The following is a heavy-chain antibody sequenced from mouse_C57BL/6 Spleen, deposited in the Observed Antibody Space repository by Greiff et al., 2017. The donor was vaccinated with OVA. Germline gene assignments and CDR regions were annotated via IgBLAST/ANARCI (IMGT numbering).Heavy chain of an antibody. J-gene: IGHJ2*01. CDR2: ISYDGSN. V-gene: IGHV3-6*01. D-gene: IGHD1-1*01. Sequence: EVKLEESGPGLVKPSQSLSLTCSVTGYSITSGYYWNWIRQFPGNKLEWMGYISYDGSNNYNPSLKNRISITRDTSKNQFFLKLNSVTTEDTATYYCATTVVATGFDYWGQGTTLTVSS. CDR3: ATTVVATGFDY. CDR1: GYSITSGYY.